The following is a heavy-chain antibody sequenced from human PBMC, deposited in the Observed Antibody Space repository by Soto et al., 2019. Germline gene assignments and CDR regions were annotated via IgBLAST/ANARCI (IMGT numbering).Heavy chain of an antibody. D-gene: IGHD3-10*01. CDR3: ARGTGSGSFLIDY. J-gene: IGHJ4*02. CDR1: GFPFTSYA. Sequence: QVLLVESGGGVVQPGTSLTLSCAASGFPFTSYAMHWVRQTPEKGLQWLTIISSDGSTIHYVDSVKGRFTISRDNSKNTVYLQMNSLRADAKAVYYCARGTGSGSFLIDYWGQGTLVTVSS. V-gene: IGHV3-30-3*01. CDR2: ISSDGSTI.